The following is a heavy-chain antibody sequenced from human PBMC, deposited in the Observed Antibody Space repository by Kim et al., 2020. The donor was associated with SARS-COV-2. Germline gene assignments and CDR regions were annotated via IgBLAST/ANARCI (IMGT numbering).Heavy chain of an antibody. Sequence: SETLSLTCTVSGGSISSYYWSWIRQPPGKGLEWIGYIYYSGSTNYNPSLKSRVTISVDTSKNQFSLKLSSVTAADTAVYYCARDQWGSSSSHFYYYYGMDVWGQGTTVTVSS. J-gene: IGHJ6*02. CDR3: ARDQWGSSSSHFYYYYGMDV. CDR1: GGSISSYY. V-gene: IGHV4-59*13. CDR2: IYYSGST. D-gene: IGHD6-6*01.